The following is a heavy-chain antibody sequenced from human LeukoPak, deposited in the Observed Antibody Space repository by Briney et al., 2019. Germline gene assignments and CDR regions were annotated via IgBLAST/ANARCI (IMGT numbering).Heavy chain of an antibody. CDR2: IDHSGST. V-gene: IGHV4-34*01. Sequence: PSETLSPTCAVYGGSFSGYYWSWIRQPPGKGLEWIGEIDHSGSTNYNPSLKSRVTISVDTSKNQFSLKLSSVTAADTAVYYCASSPLYYYDSSGYYSYWGQGTLVTVSS. J-gene: IGHJ4*02. CDR1: GGSFSGYY. CDR3: ASSPLYYYDSSGYYSY. D-gene: IGHD3-22*01.